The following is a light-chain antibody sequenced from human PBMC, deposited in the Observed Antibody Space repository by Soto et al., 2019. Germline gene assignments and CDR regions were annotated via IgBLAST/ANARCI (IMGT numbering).Light chain of an antibody. Sequence: EIVLTQSPGTLSLSPGERTTLSCRASQSVSSNSLAWYQQKPGQAPRLLIYGASSRATGIPDRFSGSGSGTDFTLTISILEPEDFAVYYCQQYGNSPLTFGGGTKMEIK. CDR1: QSVSSNS. J-gene: IGKJ4*01. CDR2: GAS. CDR3: QQYGNSPLT. V-gene: IGKV3-20*01.